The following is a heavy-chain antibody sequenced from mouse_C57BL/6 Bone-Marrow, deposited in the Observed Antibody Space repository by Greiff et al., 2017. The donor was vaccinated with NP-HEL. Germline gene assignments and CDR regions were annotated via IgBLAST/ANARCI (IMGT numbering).Heavy chain of an antibody. D-gene: IGHD2-1*01. Sequence: EVKLMESGGGLVKPGGSLKLSCAASGFTFSDYGMHWVRQAPEKGLEWVAYISSGSSTIYYADTVKGRFTISRDNAKNTLFLQMTRLGSEDTAMYYCARLGNYVGYYFDYWGQGTTLTVSS. V-gene: IGHV5-17*01. CDR1: GFTFSDYG. J-gene: IGHJ2*01. CDR3: ARLGNYVGYYFDY. CDR2: ISSGSSTI.